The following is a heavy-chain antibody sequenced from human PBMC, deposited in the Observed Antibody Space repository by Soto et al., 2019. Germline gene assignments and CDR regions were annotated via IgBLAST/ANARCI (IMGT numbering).Heavy chain of an antibody. J-gene: IGHJ5*02. V-gene: IGHV4-30-4*01. Sequence: SETLSLTCTVSGGSISSGDYYWSWVRQPPGKGLEWIGYIYYSGSTYYNPSLKSRVTISVDTSKNQFSLKLSSVTAADTAVYFCDRDSAAGWFGPWGQVTLVTVSS. D-gene: IGHD3-10*01. CDR2: IYYSGST. CDR1: GGSISSGDYY. CDR3: DRDSAAGWFGP.